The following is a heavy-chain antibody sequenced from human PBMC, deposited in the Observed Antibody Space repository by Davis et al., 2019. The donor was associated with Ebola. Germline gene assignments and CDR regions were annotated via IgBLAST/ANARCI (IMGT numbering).Heavy chain of an antibody. Sequence: GESLKISCAASGFTFSNYWMSWVRQTPGKGLEWVAIIKEDGTDKNYVDSVKGRFTISRDNAKSSLYLQMNSLRAEDTALYYCARDEFRDYGGPVDYWGQGTLVTVSS. CDR3: ARDEFRDYGGPVDY. CDR1: GFTFSNYW. J-gene: IGHJ4*02. CDR2: IKEDGTDK. V-gene: IGHV3-7*01. D-gene: IGHD4-23*01.